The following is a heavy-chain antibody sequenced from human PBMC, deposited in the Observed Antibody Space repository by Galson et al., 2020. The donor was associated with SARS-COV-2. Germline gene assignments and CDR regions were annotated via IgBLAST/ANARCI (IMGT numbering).Heavy chain of an antibody. Sequence: KIGESLKISCKGSGYSFTSYWIGWVRQMPGKGLEWMGIIYPGDSDTRYSPSFQGQVTISADKSISTAYLQWSGLKASDTAMYYCARQSSSGWGDDAFDIWGQGTMVTVSS. D-gene: IGHD6-19*01. J-gene: IGHJ3*02. CDR1: GYSFTSYW. CDR3: ARQSSSGWGDDAFDI. V-gene: IGHV5-51*01. CDR2: IYPGDSDT.